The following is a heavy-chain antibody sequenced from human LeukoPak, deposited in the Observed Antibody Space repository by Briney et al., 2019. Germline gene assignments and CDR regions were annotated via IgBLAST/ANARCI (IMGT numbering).Heavy chain of an antibody. D-gene: IGHD3-22*01. V-gene: IGHV3-30-3*01. J-gene: IGHJ6*02. CDR1: GFTFSSYA. Sequence: GGSLRLSCAASGFTFSSYAMHWVRQAPGKGLEWVAVISYDGSNKYYADSVKGRFTISRDNSKNTLYLQMNSLRAEDTAVYYCAREYYYDSSGYPKPYYYYGMDVWGQGTTVTVSS. CDR2: ISYDGSNK. CDR3: AREYYYDSSGYPKPYYYYGMDV.